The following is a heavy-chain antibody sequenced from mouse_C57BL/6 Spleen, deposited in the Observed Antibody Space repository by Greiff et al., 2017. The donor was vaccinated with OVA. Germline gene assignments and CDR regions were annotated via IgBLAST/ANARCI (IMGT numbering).Heavy chain of an antibody. V-gene: IGHV1-62-2*01. CDR3: ARHEKDYYGSSYWYFDV. D-gene: IGHD1-1*01. J-gene: IGHJ1*03. CDR1: GYTFTEYT. Sequence: VQLQQSGAELVKPGASVKLSCKASGYTFTEYTIHWVKQRSGQGLEWIGWFYPGSGSIKYNEKFKDKATLTADKSSSTVYMELSRLTSEDSAVYFCARHEKDYYGSSYWYFDVWGTGTTVTVSS. CDR2: FYPGSGSI.